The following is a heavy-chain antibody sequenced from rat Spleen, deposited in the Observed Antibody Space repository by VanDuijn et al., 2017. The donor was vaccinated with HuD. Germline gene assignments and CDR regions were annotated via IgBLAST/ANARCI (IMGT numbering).Heavy chain of an antibody. V-gene: IGHV5-29*01. CDR2: ISTSGGST. CDR1: GFTFSDYG. J-gene: IGHJ2*01. D-gene: IGHD1-11*01. CDR3: TRGGVYPFDY. Sequence: EVQMVESGGGLVQPGRSLKLSCAASGFTFSDYGMAWVRQAPTKGLEWVATISTSGGSTYYRDSVKGRFTISRDNAKSTLYLQMNSLRSEDTATYYCTRGGVYPFDYWGQGVMVTVSS.